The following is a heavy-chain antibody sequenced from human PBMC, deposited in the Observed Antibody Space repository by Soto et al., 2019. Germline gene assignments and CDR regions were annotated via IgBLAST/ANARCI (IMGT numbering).Heavy chain of an antibody. CDR1: GDSINSDKYY. CDR3: ARPASRYSSGWYWSGFDY. Sequence: SETLSLTCSVSGDSINSDKYYWGWIRQPPGKGLEWIGSIYFRGNTYYNPSLKTRVTISVDTSKNQFSLKLSSVTAADTAVYYCARPASRYSSGWYWSGFDYWGQGTLVTVSS. CDR2: IYFRGNT. J-gene: IGHJ4*02. V-gene: IGHV4-39*07. D-gene: IGHD6-19*01.